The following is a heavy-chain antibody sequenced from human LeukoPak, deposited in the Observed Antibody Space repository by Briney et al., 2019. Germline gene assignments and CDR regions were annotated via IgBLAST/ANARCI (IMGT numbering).Heavy chain of an antibody. J-gene: IGHJ4*02. CDR3: AKAPVVVTAISFDY. D-gene: IGHD2-21*02. Sequence: GGSLRLSCAASGFTFVNYVMTWVRQAPGKGLEWVAVISYDGSNKYYADSVKGRFTISRDNSKNTLYLQMNSLRAEDTAVYYCAKAPVVVTAISFDYWGQGTLVTVSS. CDR1: GFTFVNYV. V-gene: IGHV3-30*18. CDR2: ISYDGSNK.